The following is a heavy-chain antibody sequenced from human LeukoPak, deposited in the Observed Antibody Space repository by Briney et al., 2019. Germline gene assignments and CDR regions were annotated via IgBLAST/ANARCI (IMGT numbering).Heavy chain of an antibody. CDR2: ISGSGGST. CDR1: GFTFSSYW. J-gene: IGHJ4*02. CDR3: ARSGSGSYFLDY. Sequence: PGGSLRLSCAASGFTFSSYWMHWVRQAPGRGLEWVSAISGSGGSTYYADSVKGRFTISRDNFKHTLYLQMNSLRAEDTAVYYCARSGSGSYFLDYWGQGTLVTVSS. V-gene: IGHV3-23*01. D-gene: IGHD3-10*01.